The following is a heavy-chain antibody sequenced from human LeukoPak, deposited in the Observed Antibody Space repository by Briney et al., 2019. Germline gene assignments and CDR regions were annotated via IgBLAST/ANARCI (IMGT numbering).Heavy chain of an antibody. V-gene: IGHV4-34*01. CDR3: ARAPPGVITRFDY. Sequence: SETLSLTCAVYGGSFSGYYWSWIRQPPGKGLEWIGEINHSGSTNYNPSLKSRVTISVDTSKNQFSLKLSSVTAADTAVYYCARAPPGVITRFDYWGQGTLVTVSS. CDR2: INHSGST. D-gene: IGHD3-22*01. J-gene: IGHJ4*02. CDR1: GGSFSGYY.